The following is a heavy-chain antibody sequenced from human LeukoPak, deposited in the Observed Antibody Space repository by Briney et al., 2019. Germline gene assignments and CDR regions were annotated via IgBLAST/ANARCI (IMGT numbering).Heavy chain of an antibody. CDR2: IYTSGST. J-gene: IGHJ3*02. CDR1: GGSINNYY. CDR3: ARGTYYCSSTSCYGKDAFDI. Sequence: SETLSLTCTVSGGSINNYYWSWIRQPAGKGLEWIGRIYTSGSTYYNPSLKSRVTISVDTSKNQFSLKLSSVTAADTAVYYCARGTYYCSSTSCYGKDAFDIWGQGTVVTVSS. D-gene: IGHD2-2*01. V-gene: IGHV4-4*07.